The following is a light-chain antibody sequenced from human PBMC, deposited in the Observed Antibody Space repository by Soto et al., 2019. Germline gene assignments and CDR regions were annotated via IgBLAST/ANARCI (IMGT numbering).Light chain of an antibody. CDR1: QSVSSSY. J-gene: IGKJ1*01. CDR2: GAS. V-gene: IGKV3-20*01. Sequence: EIELTQSPGTLSLSPGDRATLCCRASQSVSSSYLAWYQQKPGQAPRVLIYGASSRATGIPDRFSGSGSGTDCTLTISRLEPEDVAVYYCQQYGSSRWTLGQGTKVDIK. CDR3: QQYGSSRWT.